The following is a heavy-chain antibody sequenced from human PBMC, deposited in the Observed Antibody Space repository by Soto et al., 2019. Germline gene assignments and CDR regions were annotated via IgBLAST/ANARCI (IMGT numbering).Heavy chain of an antibody. J-gene: IGHJ3*02. CDR2: TSYDGSNK. Sequence: QVQLVESGGGVVQPGRSLRLSCAASGFTFSSYGMHWVRQAPGKGLEWVAVTSYDGSNKYYADSVRGRFTISRDNSKNTLYLQMNSLSGEDTAVYHCAKGREGSGWYRDAFDIWGQGTMVTVSS. CDR3: AKGREGSGWYRDAFDI. D-gene: IGHD6-19*01. V-gene: IGHV3-30*18. CDR1: GFTFSSYG.